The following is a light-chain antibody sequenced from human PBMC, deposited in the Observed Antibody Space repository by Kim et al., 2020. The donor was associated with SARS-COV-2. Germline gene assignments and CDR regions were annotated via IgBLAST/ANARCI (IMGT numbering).Light chain of an antibody. V-gene: IGKV3-20*01. Sequence: LSPGERATLSCRACQSVSSNYLAWYQQKPGQAPRLLVYGASGRATGIPDRFSGSGSGTDFTLTISRLEPEDFAVYYCQQYGSSPYTFGQGTKLEI. CDR2: GAS. CDR1: QSVSSNY. CDR3: QQYGSSPYT. J-gene: IGKJ2*01.